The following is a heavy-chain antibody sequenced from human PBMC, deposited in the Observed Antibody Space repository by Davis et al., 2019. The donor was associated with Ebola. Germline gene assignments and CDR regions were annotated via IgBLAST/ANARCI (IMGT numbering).Heavy chain of an antibody. Sequence: SVKVSCKASGGTFSSYAISWVRQAPGQGLEWMGGIIHIFGTANYAQKFQGRVTITADKSTSTAYMDLSSLRSEDTAVYYCARAGLLWFREFTNTSNYYYYYGMDVWGQGTTVTVSS. CDR3: ARAGLLWFREFTNTSNYYYYYGMDV. V-gene: IGHV1-69*06. CDR1: GGTFSSYA. CDR2: IIHIFGTA. J-gene: IGHJ6*02. D-gene: IGHD3-10*01.